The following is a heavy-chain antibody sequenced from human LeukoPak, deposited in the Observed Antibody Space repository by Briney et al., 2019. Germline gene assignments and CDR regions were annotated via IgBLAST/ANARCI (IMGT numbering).Heavy chain of an antibody. D-gene: IGHD6-19*01. J-gene: IGHJ4*02. V-gene: IGHV3-30*18. Sequence: GGSLRLSCAASGFTFSAFGMHWVRQAPGKGPEWVAVISSDGTNKYYTDSVKGRFTISRDNSKNTLYMQMNSLRAEDTAVYSCAKSRLYSSGSADYWGQGTLVTVSS. CDR1: GFTFSAFG. CDR3: AKSRLYSSGSADY. CDR2: ISSDGTNK.